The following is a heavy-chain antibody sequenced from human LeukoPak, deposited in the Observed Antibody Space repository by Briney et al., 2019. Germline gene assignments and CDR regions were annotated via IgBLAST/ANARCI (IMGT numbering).Heavy chain of an antibody. J-gene: IGHJ4*02. CDR3: ARGSPKFDSSGYYYPGDY. CDR1: GYTFTGHY. CDR2: INPNSGGT. Sequence: ASVKVSCKASGYTFTGHYMHWVRQAPGQGLEWMGWINPNSGGTNYAQKFQGRVTMTRDTSISTAYMELSRLRSDDTAVYYCARGSPKFDSSGYYYPGDYWGQGTLVTVSS. D-gene: IGHD3-22*01. V-gene: IGHV1-2*02.